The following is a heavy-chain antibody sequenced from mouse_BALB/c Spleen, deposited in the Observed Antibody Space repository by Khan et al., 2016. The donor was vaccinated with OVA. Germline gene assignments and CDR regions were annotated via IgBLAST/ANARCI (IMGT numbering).Heavy chain of an antibody. J-gene: IGHJ3*01. Sequence: EVQLQESGGDLVKPEGSLKLSCAASGFTFSTYGMSWVRQTPDKRLEWVATISSGGSYTYYPDSVQGRFTISRENAKNTLYLQMSSLKSEDTAMFYCARLAYYYDSEGFAYWGQGTLVTVSA. D-gene: IGHD1-1*01. CDR2: ISSGGSYT. V-gene: IGHV5-6*01. CDR3: ARLAYYYDSEGFAY. CDR1: GFTFSTYG.